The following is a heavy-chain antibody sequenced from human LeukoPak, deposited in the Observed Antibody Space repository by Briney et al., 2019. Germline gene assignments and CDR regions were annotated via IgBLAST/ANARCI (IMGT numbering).Heavy chain of an antibody. CDR2: IIPIFGTA. Sequence: ASVKVSCTASGGTFSSYAISWVRQAPGQGLEWMGGIIPIFGTANYAQKFQGRVTITADKSTSTAYMELSSLRSEDTAVYYCARARSLYYDILTGYEYDYWGQGTLVTVSS. V-gene: IGHV1-69*06. CDR3: ARARSLYYDILTGYEYDY. D-gene: IGHD3-9*01. CDR1: GGTFSSYA. J-gene: IGHJ4*02.